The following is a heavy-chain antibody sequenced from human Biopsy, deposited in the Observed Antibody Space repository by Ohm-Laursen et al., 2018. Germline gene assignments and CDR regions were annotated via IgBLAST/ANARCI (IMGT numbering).Heavy chain of an antibody. Sequence: SVKVSCKASGFTSSGSAVQWVRQARGQRLEWIGWIVVGSGHTNYAQKFQERVTITRDMSTSTAYMELTSLRSEDTAVYYCAATSTLYYYYYAMDVWDQGTTITVSS. CDR2: IVVGSGHT. CDR3: AATSTLYYYYYAMDV. CDR1: GFTSSGSA. V-gene: IGHV1-58*01. J-gene: IGHJ6*02.